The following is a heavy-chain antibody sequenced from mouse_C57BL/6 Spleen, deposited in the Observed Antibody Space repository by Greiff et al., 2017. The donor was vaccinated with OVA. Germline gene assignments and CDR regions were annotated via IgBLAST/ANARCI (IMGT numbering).Heavy chain of an antibody. D-gene: IGHD1-1*02. CDR1: GYSFTDYN. J-gene: IGHJ4*01. CDR3: ARGVMAGYGGAMDY. CDR2: INPNYGTT. V-gene: IGHV1-39*01. Sequence: EVKLVESGPELVKPGASVKISCKASGYSFTDYNMNWVKQSNGKSLEWIGVINPNYGTTSYNQKFKGKATLTVDQSSSTAYMQLNSLTSEDSAVYYCARGVMAGYGGAMDYWGQGTSVTVSS.